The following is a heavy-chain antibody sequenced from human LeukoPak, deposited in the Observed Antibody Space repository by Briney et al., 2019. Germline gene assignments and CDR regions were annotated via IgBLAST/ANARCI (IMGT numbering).Heavy chain of an antibody. Sequence: SETLSLTCTVSGGSISSYYWSWIRQPPGKGLEWIGYIYYSGSTTYNPSLKSRVTISVDTSKNQFSLTLSSVTAADTAVYYCARHRPGPYDHWGQGTLVTVSS. V-gene: IGHV4-59*08. CDR2: IYYSGST. J-gene: IGHJ4*02. D-gene: IGHD6-6*01. CDR3: ARHRPGPYDH. CDR1: GGSISSYY.